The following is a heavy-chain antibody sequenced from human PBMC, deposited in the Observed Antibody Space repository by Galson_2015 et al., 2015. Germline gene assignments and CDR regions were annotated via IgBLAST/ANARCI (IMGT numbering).Heavy chain of an antibody. V-gene: IGHV4-4*02. CDR1: GGSISSSNW. J-gene: IGHJ5*02. Sequence: LTCAVSGGSISSSNWWSWVRQPPGKGLEWIGEIYHSGSTNYNPSLKSRVTISVDTSKNQFSLKLSSVTAADTAVYYCARGWVVPAARTRQQLDGGWFDPWGQGTLVTVSS. CDR2: IYHSGST. CDR3: ARGWVVPAARTRQQLDGGWFDP. D-gene: IGHD2-2*01.